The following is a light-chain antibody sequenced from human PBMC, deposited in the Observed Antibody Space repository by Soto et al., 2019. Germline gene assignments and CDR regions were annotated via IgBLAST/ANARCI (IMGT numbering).Light chain of an antibody. CDR3: QQYNNWPPGVT. J-gene: IGKJ4*01. CDR1: QSVSSN. Sequence: EIVMTQSPATLSVSPGERATLSSRASQSVSSNFAWYQQKPGQAPRLLIYGASTRATGIPARFSGSGSGTELTLTISSLQSEDFAVYYCQQYNNWPPGVTFGGGTKVEIK. V-gene: IGKV3-15*01. CDR2: GAS.